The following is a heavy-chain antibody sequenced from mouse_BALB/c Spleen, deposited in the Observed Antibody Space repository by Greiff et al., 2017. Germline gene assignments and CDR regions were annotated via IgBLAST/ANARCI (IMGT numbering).Heavy chain of an antibody. Sequence: EVMLVESGGGLVKPGGSLKLSCSASGFTFSDYYMYWVRQTPEKRLEWVATISDGGSYTYYPDSVKGRFTISRDNAKNNLYLQMSSLKSEDTAMYYCARSALSPFAYWGQGTLVTVSA. CDR2: ISDGGSYT. J-gene: IGHJ3*01. CDR3: ARSALSPFAY. CDR1: GFTFSDYY. D-gene: IGHD6-1*01. V-gene: IGHV5-4*02.